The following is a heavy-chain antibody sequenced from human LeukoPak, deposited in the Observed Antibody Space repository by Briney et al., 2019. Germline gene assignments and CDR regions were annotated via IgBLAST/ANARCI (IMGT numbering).Heavy chain of an antibody. CDR1: GDSITRHY. CDR3: ARSVDYFDNTGPHMMFDY. V-gene: IGHV4-59*07. CDR2: MYYTGIT. Sequence: PLDTLSLTCNVSGDSITRHYWNWIRQPPGKGLEWDGDMYYTGITKYNPSLKSRVTMSVDTSKNQFFLRLSSVTATDTAVYHCARSVDYFDNTGPHMMFDYRGPGSLVTVSS. D-gene: IGHD3-22*01. J-gene: IGHJ4*02.